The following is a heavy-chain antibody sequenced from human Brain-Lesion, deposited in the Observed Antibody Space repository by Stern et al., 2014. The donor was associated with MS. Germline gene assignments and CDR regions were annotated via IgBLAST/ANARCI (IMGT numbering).Heavy chain of an antibody. V-gene: IGHV4-39*01. D-gene: IGHD1-26*01. J-gene: IGHJ4*02. CDR1: GGSISSSTYY. CDR3: ARHDSVPRPSQLYSARDRGPGYFDY. Sequence: VQLVESGPGLVKPSETLSLTCTVSGGSISSSTYYWAWIRQPPGKGLEWFGNIYYSGFTYYNPSLKSRVTISVDMSKTQFSLKLSSVTAADTAIYYCARHDSVPRPSQLYSARDRGPGYFDYWGQGTLVTVSS. CDR2: IYYSGFT.